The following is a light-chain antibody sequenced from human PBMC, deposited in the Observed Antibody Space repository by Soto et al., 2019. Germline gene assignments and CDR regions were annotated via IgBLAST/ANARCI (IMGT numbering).Light chain of an antibody. V-gene: IGKV1-5*01. Sequence: DIHIIQSPATLPPSVADRVTITCRAGQSISRWLDWYQKKPGKAPKLLISDASTLQSGVLSRISGSGSGTEFTLTISSLQPDDFATYHCQQYKSYSTFGGGTKVDIK. CDR2: DAS. CDR1: QSISRW. CDR3: QQYKSYST. J-gene: IGKJ4*01.